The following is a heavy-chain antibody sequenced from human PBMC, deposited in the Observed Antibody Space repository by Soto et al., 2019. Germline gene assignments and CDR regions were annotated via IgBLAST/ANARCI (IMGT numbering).Heavy chain of an antibody. CDR3: TRGSPTTTPFDY. D-gene: IGHD4-17*01. CDR1: GYTFSGYY. CDR2: INPSGGGT. Sequence: QVQLVQSGAEVKKPGASVKVSCKTSGYTFSGYYIHWVRQAPGQGLEWMGWINPSGGGTNYAQKFQGXVXXXRXXSISTAFMEVTRLKSDDTAVYYCTRGSPTTTPFDYWGQGTLVTVSS. J-gene: IGHJ4*02. V-gene: IGHV1-2*04.